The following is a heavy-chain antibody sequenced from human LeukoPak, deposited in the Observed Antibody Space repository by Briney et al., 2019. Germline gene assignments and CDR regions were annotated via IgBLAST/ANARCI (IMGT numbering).Heavy chain of an antibody. D-gene: IGHD2-2*02. Sequence: ASVKVSCKASGYTFTGYYMHWVRQAPGQGLEWMGRINPNSGGTNYAQKFQGRVTMTRDTSISTAYMELSRLRSDDTAVYYCARVPRRVVVPAAILFDPWGQGTLVTVSS. V-gene: IGHV1-2*06. J-gene: IGHJ5*02. CDR1: GYTFTGYY. CDR2: INPNSGGT. CDR3: ARVPRRVVVPAAILFDP.